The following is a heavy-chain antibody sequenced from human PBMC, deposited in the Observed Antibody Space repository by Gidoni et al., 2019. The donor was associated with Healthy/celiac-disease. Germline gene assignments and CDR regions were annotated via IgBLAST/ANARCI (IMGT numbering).Heavy chain of an antibody. J-gene: IGHJ6*02. V-gene: IGHV1-69*04. CDR1: VGTFSSYA. CDR3: ARDRTAATSYYYGMDV. D-gene: IGHD2-15*01. CDR2: IIPILGIA. Sequence: QVQLVQSGPEVKKPGSSVKVSCMASVGTFSSYAISWVRQAPGQGLEWMGRIIPILGIANYAQKFQGRVTITADKSTSTAYMELSSLRSEDTAVYYCARDRTAATSYYYGMDVWGQGTTVTVSS.